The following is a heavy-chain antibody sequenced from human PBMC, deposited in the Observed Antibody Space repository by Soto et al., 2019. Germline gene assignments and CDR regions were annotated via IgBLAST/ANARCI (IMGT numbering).Heavy chain of an antibody. CDR2: INPNSGGT. V-gene: IGHV1-2*04. CDR1: GYTFTGYY. D-gene: IGHD6-13*01. J-gene: IGHJ4*02. Sequence: ASVKVSCKASGYTFTGYYMHWVRQAPGQGLEWMGWINPNSGGTNYAQKFQGWVTMTRDTSISTAYMELSRLRSDDTAVYYCARVGPGIAAAEVLRYWGQGTLVTVSS. CDR3: ARVGPGIAAAEVLRY.